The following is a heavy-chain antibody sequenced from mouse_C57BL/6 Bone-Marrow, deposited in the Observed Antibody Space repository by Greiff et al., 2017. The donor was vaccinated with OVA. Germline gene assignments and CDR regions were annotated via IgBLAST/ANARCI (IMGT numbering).Heavy chain of an antibody. Sequence: VHVKQSGPELVKPGASVKIPCKASGYTFTDYNMDWVKQSHGKSLEWIGDINPNNGGTIYNQKFKGKATLTVDKSSSTAYMELRSLTSEDTAVYYCARHYGSSHYFDYWGQGTTLTVSS. CDR2: INPNNGGT. V-gene: IGHV1-18*01. J-gene: IGHJ2*01. CDR1: GYTFTDYN. D-gene: IGHD1-1*01. CDR3: ARHYGSSHYFDY.